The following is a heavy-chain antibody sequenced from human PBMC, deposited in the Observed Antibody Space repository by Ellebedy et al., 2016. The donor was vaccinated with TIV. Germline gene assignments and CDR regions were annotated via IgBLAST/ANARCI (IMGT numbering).Heavy chain of an antibody. CDR3: AKGQGGFPPGAD. V-gene: IGHV3-9*01. J-gene: IGHJ4*02. Sequence: SLKISXAASGFTFDDYAMHWVRQAPGKGLEWVSGISWNSGSIGYADSVKGRFTISRDNAKNSLYLQMNSLRAEDTALYYCAKGQGGFPPGADWGQGTLVTVSS. D-gene: IGHD1-26*01. CDR2: ISWNSGSI. CDR1: GFTFDDYA.